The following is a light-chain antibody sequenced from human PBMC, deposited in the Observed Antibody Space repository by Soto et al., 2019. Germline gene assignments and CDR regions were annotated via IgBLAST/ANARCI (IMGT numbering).Light chain of an antibody. CDR3: SSFTYSSTGV. Sequence: QSALTQPASVSGSPGQSITISCTGTSSDVGAYNRVSWYQQHPGEVPKLIIYEVSKRPSGVSHRFSGSRSGNTASLTISGLQPEDEADYYCSSFTYSSTGVFGGGTKVTVL. V-gene: IGLV2-14*01. J-gene: IGLJ3*02. CDR2: EVS. CDR1: SSDVGAYNR.